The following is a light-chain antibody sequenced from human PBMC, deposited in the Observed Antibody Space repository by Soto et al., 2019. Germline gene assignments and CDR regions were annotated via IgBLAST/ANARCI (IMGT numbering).Light chain of an antibody. Sequence: QSALTQPASVSGSPGQSITISCTGTSSDVGGYNYVSWYQQQPGKAPKLMMYEVSNRPSGVSNRFSGSKSGNTASLTISGLQAEDEADYYCSSYTSSNTPYVLGTGTKLTVL. CDR3: SSYTSSNTPYV. CDR2: EVS. J-gene: IGLJ1*01. V-gene: IGLV2-14*01. CDR1: SSDVGGYNY.